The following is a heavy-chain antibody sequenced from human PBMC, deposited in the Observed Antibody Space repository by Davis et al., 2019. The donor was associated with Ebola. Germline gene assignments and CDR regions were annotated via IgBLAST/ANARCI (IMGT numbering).Heavy chain of an antibody. CDR3: ARGVSLYYYYGMDV. Sequence: GSLRLSCAVYGGSSSRYYCRWIRQPPGKGLEWIGEINHSGSTNYNPSLKSRVTISVDTSKNQFSLKLSSVNAADTAVYYCARGVSLYYYYGMDVWGQGTTVTVSS. CDR2: INHSGST. J-gene: IGHJ6*02. CDR1: GGSSSRYY. V-gene: IGHV4-34*01.